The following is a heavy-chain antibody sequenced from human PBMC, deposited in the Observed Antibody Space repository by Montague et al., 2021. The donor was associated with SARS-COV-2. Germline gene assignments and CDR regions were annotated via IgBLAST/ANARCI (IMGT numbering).Heavy chain of an antibody. D-gene: IGHD3-16*02. CDR3: TRDYRSIVGDGLDI. CDR2: ISTNAYTT. V-gene: IGHV3-48*03. Sequence: SLRLSYAASGFTFSNYDMNWVRQAPGKGPEWISYISTNAYTTSYAGSVKGRFTISRDNGKNSLYLQMNSLRVEDTAVYYCTRDYRSIVGDGLDIWGQGTKVTVSS. CDR1: GFTFSNYD. J-gene: IGHJ3*02.